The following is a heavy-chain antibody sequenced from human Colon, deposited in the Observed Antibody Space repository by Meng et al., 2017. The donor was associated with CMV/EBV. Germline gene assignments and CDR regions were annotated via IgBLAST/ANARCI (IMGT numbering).Heavy chain of an antibody. CDR1: GFIFSEND. CDR2: ISLSGDST. V-gene: IGHV3-48*03. CDR3: APRVGS. J-gene: IGHJ5*02. D-gene: IGHD1-26*01. Sequence: GESLKISCIASGFIFSENDMNWVRQVPGKGPEWISYISLSGDSTDYSDSVRGRFTISRDTAKNLLFLQLSSLRVEDTGVYHCAPRVGSWGQGTLVTVS.